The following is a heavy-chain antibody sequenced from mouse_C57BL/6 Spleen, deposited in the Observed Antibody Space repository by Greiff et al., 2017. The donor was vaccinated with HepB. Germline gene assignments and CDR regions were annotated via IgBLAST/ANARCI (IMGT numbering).Heavy chain of an antibody. J-gene: IGHJ1*03. CDR2: IDPNSGGT. D-gene: IGHD1-1*01. V-gene: IGHV1-72*01. CDR3: ARWPGSSYVWDVDV. CDR1: GYTFTSYW. Sequence: VQLQQSGAELVKPGASVKLSCKASGYTFTSYWMHWVKQRPGRGLEWIGRIDPNSGGTKYNEKFKGKATLTVDKPSSTAYMQLSSLTSEDSAVYYCARWPGSSYVWDVDVWGTGTTVTVSA.